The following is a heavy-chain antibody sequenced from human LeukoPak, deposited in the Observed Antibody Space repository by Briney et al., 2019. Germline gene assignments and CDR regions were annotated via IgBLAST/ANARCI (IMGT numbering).Heavy chain of an antibody. V-gene: IGHV5-51*01. CDR2: INPGDSDT. D-gene: IGHD2-2*01. J-gene: IGHJ6*02. Sequence: GESLKISCKGSGYRFTSYWIGWVRQMPGKGLEWMGIINPGDSDTRYSPSFQGQVTISADKSISTAYLQSSSLKASDTAMYYCARHPDCTRTSCYVDYYGMDVWGQGTTVTVSS. CDR1: GYRFTSYW. CDR3: ARHPDCTRTSCYVDYYGMDV.